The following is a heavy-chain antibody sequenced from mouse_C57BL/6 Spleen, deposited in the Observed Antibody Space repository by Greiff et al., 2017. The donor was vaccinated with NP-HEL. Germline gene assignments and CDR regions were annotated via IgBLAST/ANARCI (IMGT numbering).Heavy chain of an antibody. V-gene: IGHV5-4*03. Sequence: EVMLVESGGGLVKPGGSLKLSCAASGFTFSSYAMSWVRQTPEKRLEWVATISDGGSYTYYPDNVKGRFTISRDNAKNNLYLQMSHLKSEDTAMYYCARVRDYDNYAMDYWGQGTSVTVSS. CDR2: ISDGGSYT. D-gene: IGHD2-4*01. CDR1: GFTFSSYA. J-gene: IGHJ4*01. CDR3: ARVRDYDNYAMDY.